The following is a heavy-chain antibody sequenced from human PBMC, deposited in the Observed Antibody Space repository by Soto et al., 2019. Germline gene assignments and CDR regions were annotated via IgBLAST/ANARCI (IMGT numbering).Heavy chain of an antibody. V-gene: IGHV5-51*01. CDR1: GDSFTSYW. Sequence: GESLKISCKGSGDSFTSYWIGWVRQMPGKGLEWMGIIYPGDSDTRYSPSFQGQVTISADKSISTAYLQWSSPKASDTAMYYCASSGYSGYDPPYYYYYGMDVWGQGTTVTVSS. J-gene: IGHJ6*02. CDR2: IYPGDSDT. D-gene: IGHD5-12*01. CDR3: ASSGYSGYDPPYYYYYGMDV.